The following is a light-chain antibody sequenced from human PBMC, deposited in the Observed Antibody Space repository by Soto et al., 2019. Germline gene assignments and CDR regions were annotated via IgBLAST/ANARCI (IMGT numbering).Light chain of an antibody. Sequence: EIVLTQSPGTLSLSPGERATLSCRASQSVSSSYLAWYQQKPGQAPRLLIYGASSRATGIPDRFSGSGSGTAFTLPISRLEPESFAVSYCQQYGSSPHFEPGPKVDIK. V-gene: IGKV3-20*01. CDR2: GAS. CDR1: QSVSSSY. CDR3: QQYGSSPH. J-gene: IGKJ3*01.